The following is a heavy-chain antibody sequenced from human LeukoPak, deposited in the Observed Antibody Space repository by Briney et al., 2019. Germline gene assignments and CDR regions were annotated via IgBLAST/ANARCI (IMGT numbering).Heavy chain of an antibody. CDR2: TYYRSKWYN. V-gene: IGHV6-1*01. D-gene: IGHD6-19*01. J-gene: IGHJ4*02. Sequence: SQTLSLTCGISGDSVSSNSVAWTWIRLSPSRGLEWLGRTYYRSKWYNDYAVSVKSRITINADTSKNQFSLQLNSVTPEDTAVYYCARAVAGRLDYWGQGTLVTVSS. CDR1: GDSVSSNSVA. CDR3: ARAVAGRLDY.